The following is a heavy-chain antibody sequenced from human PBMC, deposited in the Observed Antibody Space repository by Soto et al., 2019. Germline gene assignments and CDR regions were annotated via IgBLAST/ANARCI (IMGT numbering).Heavy chain of an antibody. Sequence: ASVKVSCKASGYTFIGYYIHWVRQAPGQGLEWMGFSNPNSGATNYAQKFQGCVTMTRGTSISTAYMELRRLRPGDTAVYYCARASKSKPPDFYXWGQGTLVTVSX. CDR3: ARASKSKPPDFYX. J-gene: IGHJ4*02. CDR2: SNPNSGAT. V-gene: IGHV1-2*04. CDR1: GYTFIGYY.